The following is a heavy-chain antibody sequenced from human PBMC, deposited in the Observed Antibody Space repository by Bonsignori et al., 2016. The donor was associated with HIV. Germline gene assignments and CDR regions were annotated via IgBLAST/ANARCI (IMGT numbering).Heavy chain of an antibody. CDR2: IIPILGIA. D-gene: IGHD2-15*01. CDR3: ARAPPFHCASGSCYSGPFDY. Sequence: SVKVSCKASGDTFSSYAISWVRQAPGQGLEWMGGIIPILGIANYAQKSQGRVTITADESATTASIELSSLRSEDTVIYYCARAPPFHCASGSCYSGPFDYWGQGTLVTVSS. V-gene: IGHV1-69*10. J-gene: IGHJ4*02. CDR1: GDTFSSYA.